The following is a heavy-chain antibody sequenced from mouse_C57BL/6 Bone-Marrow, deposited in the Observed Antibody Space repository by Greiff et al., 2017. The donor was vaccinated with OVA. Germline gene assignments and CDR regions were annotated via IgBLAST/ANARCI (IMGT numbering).Heavy chain of an antibody. CDR2: IHPNSGST. Sequence: QVQLQQPGAELVKPGASVKLSCKASGYTFTSYWMHWVKQRPGQGLEWIGMIHPNSGSTNYNEKFKSKATLTVDKSSSTAYMQLSSLTSEDSAVYYCARGGLTNYGHDGVLSFDVWGTGTTVTVSS. V-gene: IGHV1-64*01. CDR3: ARGGLTNYGHDGVLSFDV. D-gene: IGHD2-2*01. CDR1: GYTFTSYW. J-gene: IGHJ1*03.